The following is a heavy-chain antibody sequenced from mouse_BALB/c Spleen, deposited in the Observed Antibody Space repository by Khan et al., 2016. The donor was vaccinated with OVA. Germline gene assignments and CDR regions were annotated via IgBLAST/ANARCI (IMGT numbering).Heavy chain of an antibody. V-gene: IGHV5-6-4*01. Sequence: EVELVESGGGLVRPGGSLKLSCAASGFSFTTYTMSWVRQTPEKRLEWVATINSGSTSTYYPASVKGRFPISRANAKKHLDLQMNSLKSEDTAMYYCTRCCNYVHWYFDVWGAGTTVTVSS. J-gene: IGHJ1*01. D-gene: IGHD2-1*01. CDR1: GFSFTTYT. CDR3: TRCCNYVHWYFDV. CDR2: INSGSTST.